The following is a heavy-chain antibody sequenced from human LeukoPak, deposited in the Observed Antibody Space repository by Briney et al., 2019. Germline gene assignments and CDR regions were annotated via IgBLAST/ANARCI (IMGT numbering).Heavy chain of an antibody. CDR2: ISSSSSYI. CDR3: ARGVDSSGNTESN. Sequence: GGSLRLSCAASGFTFSSYSMNWVRQAPGKGLEWVSSISSSSSYIYYADSVKGRFTISRDNAKNSLYVQMNSLRAEDTAVYYCARGVDSSGNTESNWGQGTLVTVSS. J-gene: IGHJ4*02. V-gene: IGHV3-21*01. D-gene: IGHD3-22*01. CDR1: GFTFSSYS.